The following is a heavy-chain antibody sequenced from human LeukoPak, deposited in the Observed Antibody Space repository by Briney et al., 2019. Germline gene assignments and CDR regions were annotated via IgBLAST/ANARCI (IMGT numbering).Heavy chain of an antibody. J-gene: IGHJ4*02. V-gene: IGHV3-7*05. CDR1: GFTLNRHW. Sequence: GVSLRLPCAASGFTLNRHWMSWVRDAPGKGLEQVADTNQDEIKQYFVDIDKGRFTIPRDIAKNSLYLQMNSLRVEDTAVYYCARYCSSDVCDSRSFDYWGQGTPVTVSS. CDR2: TNQDEIKQ. D-gene: IGHD2-2*01. CDR3: ARYCSSDVCDSRSFDY.